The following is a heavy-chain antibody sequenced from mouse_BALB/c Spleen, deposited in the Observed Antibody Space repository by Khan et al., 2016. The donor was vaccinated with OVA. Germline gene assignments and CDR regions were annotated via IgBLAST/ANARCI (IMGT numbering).Heavy chain of an antibody. Sequence: VQLQESGAELVRPGASVRISCKAFGYTFTNHHINWVKQRPGQGLDWIGDIKPYNDYTKYNQKFKGKATLTVDKSSSTAYMELSSLTSEDSAVYFCARTGTFYGLDYWGQGTSVTVSS. J-gene: IGHJ4*01. V-gene: IGHV1S56*01. D-gene: IGHD4-1*01. CDR3: ARTGTFYGLDY. CDR1: GYTFTNHH. CDR2: IKPYNDYT.